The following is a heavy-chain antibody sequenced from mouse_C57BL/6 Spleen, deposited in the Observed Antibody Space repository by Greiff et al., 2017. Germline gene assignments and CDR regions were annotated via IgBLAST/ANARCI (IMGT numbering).Heavy chain of an antibody. CDR1: GYTFTDYE. V-gene: IGHV1-15*01. D-gene: IGHD1-1*01. CDR2: IDPETGGT. CDR3: TRPSHYYGSSYPDY. J-gene: IGHJ2*01. Sequence: QVQLQQSGAELVRPGASVTLSCKASGYTFTDYEMHWVKQTPVHGLAWIGAIDPETGGTAYNQKFKGKAILTADKSSSTAYMELRSLTSEDSAVYYCTRPSHYYGSSYPDYWGQGTTLTVSS.